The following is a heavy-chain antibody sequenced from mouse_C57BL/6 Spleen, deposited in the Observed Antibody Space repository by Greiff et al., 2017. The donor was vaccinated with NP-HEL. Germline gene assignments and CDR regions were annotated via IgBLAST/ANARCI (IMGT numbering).Heavy chain of an antibody. D-gene: IGHD1-1*01. CDR2: INPNNGGT. CDR3: AIYYYGQFAY. Sequence: VQLKESGPELVKPGASVKMSCKASGYTFTDYNMHWVKQSHGKSLEWIGYINPNNGGTSYNQKFKGKATLTVNKSSSTAYMELRSLTSEDSAVYYCAIYYYGQFAYWGQGTLVTVSA. V-gene: IGHV1-22*01. CDR1: GYTFTDYN. J-gene: IGHJ3*01.